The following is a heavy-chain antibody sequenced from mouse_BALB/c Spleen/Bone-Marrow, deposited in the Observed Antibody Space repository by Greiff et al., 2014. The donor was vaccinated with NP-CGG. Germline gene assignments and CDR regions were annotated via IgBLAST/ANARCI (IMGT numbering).Heavy chain of an antibody. Sequence: VQLQQSGPELVKPGASVKISCKASGYAFSSSWMNWVKQRPGQGLEWIGRIYPGDGDTNYNGKFKGKATLTADESSSTAYMQLSSLTSVDSAVYFCARDYYGSSYDYWGQGTTLTVSS. D-gene: IGHD1-1*01. CDR3: ARDYYGSSYDY. J-gene: IGHJ2*01. V-gene: IGHV1-82*01. CDR2: IYPGDGDT. CDR1: GYAFSSSW.